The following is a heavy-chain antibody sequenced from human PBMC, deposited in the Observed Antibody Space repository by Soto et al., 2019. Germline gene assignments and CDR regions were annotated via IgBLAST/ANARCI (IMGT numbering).Heavy chain of an antibody. D-gene: IGHD3-10*01. J-gene: IGHJ6*02. Sequence: PGGSLRLSCAASGFTFSSYAMHWVRQAPGKGLEWVAVISYDGSNKYYADSVKGRFTISRDNSKNTLYLQMNSLRAEDTAVYYCARDLAGSGSYTYDYYYGMDVRGQGTTVTVSS. CDR3: ARDLAGSGSYTYDYYYGMDV. V-gene: IGHV3-30-3*01. CDR2: ISYDGSNK. CDR1: GFTFSSYA.